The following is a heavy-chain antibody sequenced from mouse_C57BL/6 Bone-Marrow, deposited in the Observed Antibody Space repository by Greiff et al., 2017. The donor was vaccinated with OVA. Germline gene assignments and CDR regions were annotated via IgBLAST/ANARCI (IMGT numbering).Heavy chain of an antibody. CDR3: ARERSFYYGSSYWYFDV. Sequence: QVQLQQPGAELVMPGASVKLSCKASGYTFTSYWMHWVKQRPGQGLEWIGEIDPSDSYTNYNQKFKGKSTLTVDESSSTAYMQLSRLTSEDSAVYYCARERSFYYGSSYWYFDVWGTGTTVTVSS. CDR1: GYTFTSYW. D-gene: IGHD1-1*01. V-gene: IGHV1-69*01. J-gene: IGHJ1*03. CDR2: IDPSDSYT.